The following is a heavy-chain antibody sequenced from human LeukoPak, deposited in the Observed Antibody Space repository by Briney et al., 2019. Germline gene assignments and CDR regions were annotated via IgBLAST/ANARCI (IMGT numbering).Heavy chain of an antibody. Sequence: GSLRLSCAASGFTFSSYGMHWVRQAPGKGLEWVAFLRYDGSNKYYADSVKGRFTISRDNSKNTLYLQMNSLRAEDTAVYYCAAPRRSTIFGVVTLRDYYYMDVWGKGTTVTVSS. CDR2: LRYDGSNK. CDR1: GFTFSSYG. J-gene: IGHJ6*03. CDR3: AAPRRSTIFGVVTLRDYYYMDV. V-gene: IGHV3-30*02. D-gene: IGHD3-3*01.